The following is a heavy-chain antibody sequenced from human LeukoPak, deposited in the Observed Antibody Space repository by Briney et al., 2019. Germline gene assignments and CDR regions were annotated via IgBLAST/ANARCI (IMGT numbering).Heavy chain of an antibody. J-gene: IGHJ4*02. CDR2: IYYSGST. V-gene: IGHV4-59*01. CDR1: GGSISSYY. D-gene: IGHD3-22*01. Sequence: SETLSLTCTVSGGSISSYYWSWIRQPPGKGLEWIGYIYYSGSTNYNPSLKSRVTISVDTSKNQFSLKLSSVTAADTAVYYCARTYSSGQGAYYWGQGTLVTVSS. CDR3: ARTYSSGQGAYY.